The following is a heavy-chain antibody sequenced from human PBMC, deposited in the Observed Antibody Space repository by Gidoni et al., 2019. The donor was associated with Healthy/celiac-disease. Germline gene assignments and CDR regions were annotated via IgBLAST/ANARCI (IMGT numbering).Heavy chain of an antibody. J-gene: IGHJ4*02. Sequence: QLQLQESGPGLVKPPETLSLTCTVSGGSNSSSSYYWGWIRQPPGKGLEWIGSIYYSGSTYYNPSLKSRVTISVDTSKNQFSLKLSSVTAADTAVYYCAMGLRADYSYDSSGYFYWGQGTLVTVSS. CDR2: IYYSGST. D-gene: IGHD3-22*01. V-gene: IGHV4-39*01. CDR1: GGSNSSSSYY. CDR3: AMGLRADYSYDSSGYFY.